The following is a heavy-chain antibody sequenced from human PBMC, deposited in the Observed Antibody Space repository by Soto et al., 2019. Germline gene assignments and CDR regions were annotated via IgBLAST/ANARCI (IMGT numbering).Heavy chain of an antibody. CDR2: IYPGDSDT. CDR1: GYSCTSYW. J-gene: IGHJ6*02. Sequence: PGESLKISCKGSGYSCTSYWIGWVRQMPGKGLELMGIIYPGDSDTRYSPSFQGQVTISADKSISTAYLQWSSLKASDTAMYYCARTAAAGKYYYAMDVWGQGTTVTVSS. V-gene: IGHV5-51*01. CDR3: ARTAAAGKYYYAMDV. D-gene: IGHD6-13*01.